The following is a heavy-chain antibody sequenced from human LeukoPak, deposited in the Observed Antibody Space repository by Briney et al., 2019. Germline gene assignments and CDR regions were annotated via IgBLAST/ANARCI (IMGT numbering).Heavy chain of an antibody. D-gene: IGHD4-17*01. V-gene: IGHV3-21*04. CDR1: GFTFSNYN. CDR2: IRSSTTYV. CDR3: AKDTGGDYIFDY. Sequence: GGSLRLSCAASGFTFSNYNMNWVRQAPGKGLEWVSSIRSSTTYVYYADSVKGRFTISRDNSKNTLYLQMNSLRAEDTAVYYCAKDTGGDYIFDYWGQGTLVTVSS. J-gene: IGHJ4*02.